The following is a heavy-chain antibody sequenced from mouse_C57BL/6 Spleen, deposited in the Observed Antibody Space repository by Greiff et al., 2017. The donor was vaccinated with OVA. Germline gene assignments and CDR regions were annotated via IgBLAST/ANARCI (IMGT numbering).Heavy chain of an antibody. CDR1: GYTFTSYW. CDR3: ARRFYYGNSGFAY. D-gene: IGHD2-1*01. Sequence: VQLQQPGAELVKPGASVKLSCKASGYTFTSYWMQWVKQRPGPGLEWIGEIDPSDSYTNYNQKFKGKATLTVDTSSSTAYMQLSSLTSEDSAVYYCARRFYYGNSGFAYWGQGTLVTVSA. J-gene: IGHJ3*01. CDR2: IDPSDSYT. V-gene: IGHV1-50*01.